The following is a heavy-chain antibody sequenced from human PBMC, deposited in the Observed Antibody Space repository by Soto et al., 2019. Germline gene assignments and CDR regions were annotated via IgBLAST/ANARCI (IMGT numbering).Heavy chain of an antibody. V-gene: IGHV1-69*13. CDR3: ARVTQQEMDY. Sequence: GDSVQVSCKASGGTFSSYAISWVRQAPGQGLEWMGGIIPIFGTANYAQKFQGRVTITADESTSTAYMELSSLRSEDTAVYYCARVTQQEMDYWGTGTLVTVSS. CDR1: GGTFSSYA. J-gene: IGHJ4*02. CDR2: IIPIFGTA.